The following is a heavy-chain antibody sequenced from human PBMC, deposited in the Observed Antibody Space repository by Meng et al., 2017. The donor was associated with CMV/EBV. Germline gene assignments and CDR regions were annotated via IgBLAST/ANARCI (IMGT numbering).Heavy chain of an antibody. CDR1: GFTFDDYA. D-gene: IGHD2-8*02. J-gene: IGHJ4*02. V-gene: IGHV3-9*01. Sequence: SLKISCAASGFTFDDYAMHWVRQAPGKGLEWVSGISWNSGSIGYADSVKGRFTISRDNAKNSLYLQMNSLRAKDTALYYCAKDMIPTGYLDYWGQGTLVTVSS. CDR2: ISWNSGSI. CDR3: AKDMIPTGYLDY.